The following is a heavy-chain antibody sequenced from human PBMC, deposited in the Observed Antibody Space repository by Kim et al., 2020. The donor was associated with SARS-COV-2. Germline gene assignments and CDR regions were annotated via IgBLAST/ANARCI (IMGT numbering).Heavy chain of an antibody. CDR3: AKDGAGDGYNLYYYYGMDV. CDR2: IWYDGSNK. J-gene: IGHJ6*02. Sequence: GGSLRLSCAASGFTFSSYGMHWVRQAPGKGLEWVAVIWYDGSNKYYADSVKGRFTISRDNCKNTLYLQMNSLRAEDTAVYYCAKDGAGDGYNLYYYYGMDVWGQGTTVTVSS. V-gene: IGHV3-33*06. D-gene: IGHD5-12*01. CDR1: GFTFSSYG.